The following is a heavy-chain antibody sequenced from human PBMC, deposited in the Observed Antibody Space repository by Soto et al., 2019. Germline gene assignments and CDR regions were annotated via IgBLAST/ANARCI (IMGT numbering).Heavy chain of an antibody. CDR3: AKETYYYYGMDV. CDR2: IIDSGGYT. Sequence: GGSLRLSCAASGFTFSSSTMNWVRQAPGKGLEWVSAIIDSGGYTYYADSVKGRFTISRDNSKNTLYLQMNSLRAADTALYYCAKETYYYYGMDVWGQGTTVTVSS. V-gene: IGHV3-23*01. CDR1: GFTFSSST. J-gene: IGHJ6*02.